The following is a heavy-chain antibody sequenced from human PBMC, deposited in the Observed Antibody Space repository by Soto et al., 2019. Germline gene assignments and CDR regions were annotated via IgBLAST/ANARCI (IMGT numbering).Heavy chain of an antibody. CDR2: SSATGAGT. V-gene: IGHV3-23*01. J-gene: IGHJ4*02. CDR3: AKDRRAGGNYGFYSDF. CDR1: GFTFSSYG. D-gene: IGHD1-7*01. Sequence: EVQLLESGGGLVQPGGSLRLSCAASGFTFSSYGMTWVRQAPGKGLEWVSFSSATGAGTYYADSVKGRFTISRDNSKITLYLQMTSLSADDTAVYYWAKDRRAGGNYGFYSDFWGQGALVIVSS.